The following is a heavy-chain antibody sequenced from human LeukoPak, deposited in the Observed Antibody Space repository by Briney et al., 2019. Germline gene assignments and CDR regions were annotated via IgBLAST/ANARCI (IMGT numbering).Heavy chain of an antibody. J-gene: IGHJ6*03. Sequence: SETLSLTCTVSGYSISSGYYWGWIRQPPGKGLEWIGSIYHSGSTYYNPSLKSRVTISVDRSKNQFSLKLSSVTAADTAVYYCARGYYYYYYMDVWGKGTTVTVSS. CDR2: IYHSGST. CDR1: GYSISSGYY. CDR3: ARGYYYYYYMDV. V-gene: IGHV4-38-2*02.